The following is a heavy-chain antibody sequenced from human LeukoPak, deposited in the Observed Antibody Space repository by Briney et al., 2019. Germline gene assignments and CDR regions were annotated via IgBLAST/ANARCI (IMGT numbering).Heavy chain of an antibody. D-gene: IGHD5-18*01. CDR2: IYYSGST. CDR3: ARGLIGYSYGPDTFDI. V-gene: IGHV4-59*01. Sequence: SETLSLTCTLSSHSMSIYYWIWIRQPPGKGLEWSGYIYYSGSTNYNPSLKSRVTVSVDRSKNQFSLKLTSVSATGPAVYYCARGLIGYSYGPDTFDIWGQGTMVTVSS. CDR1: SHSMSIYY. J-gene: IGHJ3*02.